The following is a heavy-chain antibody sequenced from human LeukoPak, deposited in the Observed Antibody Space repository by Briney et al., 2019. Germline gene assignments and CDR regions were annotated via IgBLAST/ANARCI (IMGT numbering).Heavy chain of an antibody. Sequence: ASVKVSCKASGYTFTGYYFHWVRQAPGQGLEWMGWINPNTAGTNYAQKFLGGVTLTWDTSISTAYMELNRLTSDDTAVYYCATSAGDYRAGHYMGVWGKGTSVTVSS. CDR1: GYTFTGYY. V-gene: IGHV1-2*02. CDR2: INPNTAGT. J-gene: IGHJ6*03. D-gene: IGHD4-11*01. CDR3: ATSAGDYRAGHYMGV.